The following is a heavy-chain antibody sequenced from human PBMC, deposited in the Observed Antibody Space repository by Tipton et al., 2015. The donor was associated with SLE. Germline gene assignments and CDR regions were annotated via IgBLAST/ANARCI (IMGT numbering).Heavy chain of an antibody. CDR3: ALGFTPGDY. Sequence: GSLRLSCAASGFTFSDHYMDWVRQAPGKGLEWVGRTRNKANSYTTEYAASVKGRFTISRDDSKNSLYLQMNSLKTEDTAVYYCALGFTPGDYWGQGTLVTVSS. CDR1: GFTFSDHY. V-gene: IGHV3-72*01. J-gene: IGHJ4*02. D-gene: IGHD2-15*01. CDR2: TRNKANSYTT.